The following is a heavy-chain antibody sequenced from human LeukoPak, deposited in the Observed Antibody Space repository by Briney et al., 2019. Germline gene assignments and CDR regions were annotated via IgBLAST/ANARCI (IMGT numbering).Heavy chain of an antibody. CDR3: AKIPQVATYTVPNFDF. CDR1: GFTFSNYW. CDR2: INDDGSAT. Sequence: GGSLRLSCAASGFTFSNYWMHWVRQVPGKGLVWVSRINDDGSATFYADSVKGRFAISRDDAKNTLYLQMNSLRAEDTAVYYCAKIPQVATYTVPNFDFWGQGTLVTVSS. V-gene: IGHV3-74*01. D-gene: IGHD3-16*01. J-gene: IGHJ4*02.